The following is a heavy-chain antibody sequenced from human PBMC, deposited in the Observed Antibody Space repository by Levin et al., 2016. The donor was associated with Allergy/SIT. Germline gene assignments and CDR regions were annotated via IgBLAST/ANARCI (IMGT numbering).Heavy chain of an antibody. V-gene: IGHV3-7*01. CDR1: GFTFNQYW. J-gene: IGHJ4*02. D-gene: IGHD3-16*01. CDR2: INQDGSAV. CDR3: IKAKNWGSEAYLFDN. Sequence: GGSLRLSCAASGFTFNQYWMNWVRQAPGKGLEWVGNINQDGSAVYYVDSVKGRFTISRDNSKNMVYLQMSSLRAEDTAVYYCIKAKNWGSEAYLFDNWGQGTLVTVSS.